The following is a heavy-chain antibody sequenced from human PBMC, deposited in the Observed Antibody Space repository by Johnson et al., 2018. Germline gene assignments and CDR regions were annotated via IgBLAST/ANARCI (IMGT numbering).Heavy chain of an antibody. CDR1: GGSISSYY. V-gene: IGHV4-59*12. D-gene: IGHD2-21*01. CDR2: IYYRGST. Sequence: QVQLREAGPGLVKPSETLSLTCTVSGGSISSYYWSWIRQPPGKGLEWMGSIYYRGSTNYNPSLKSRVTITVDTSTNQFSLKMSPVTAADTAVYYCARLGIRNYYYYYMDVWGKGTTVTVSS. J-gene: IGHJ6*03. CDR3: ARLGIRNYYYYYMDV.